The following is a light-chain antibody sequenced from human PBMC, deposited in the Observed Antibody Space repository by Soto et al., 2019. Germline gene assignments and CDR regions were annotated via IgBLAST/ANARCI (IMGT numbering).Light chain of an antibody. J-gene: IGKJ4*01. V-gene: IGKV1-9*01. CDR2: AAS. Sequence: DIQLTQSPSFLSASVGDRVTITCRASQGISSYLAWYQQKPWKAPKLLIYAASTLQSGVPSRFSGSGSGTEFTLAISSLQTEDFATYYCQQLNSYPALTFGGGTKVEIK. CDR3: QQLNSYPALT. CDR1: QGISSY.